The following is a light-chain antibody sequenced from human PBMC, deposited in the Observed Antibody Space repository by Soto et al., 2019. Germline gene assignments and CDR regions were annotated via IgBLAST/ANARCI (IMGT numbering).Light chain of an antibody. CDR3: HQYGISSFT. V-gene: IGKV3-20*01. J-gene: IGKJ2*01. Sequence: EIVLTQSPGTLSLSPGERVTLSCRASQSITSSYLAWYQKKPGQAPRLLIYGASSRATGIPDRFSGSGSGTDFTLTISRLEPEDFAVYFCHQYGISSFTFGQGTKLETK. CDR1: QSITSSY. CDR2: GAS.